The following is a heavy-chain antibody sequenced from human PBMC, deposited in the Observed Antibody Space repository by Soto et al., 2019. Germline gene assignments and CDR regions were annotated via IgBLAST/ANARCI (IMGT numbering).Heavy chain of an antibody. V-gene: IGHV3-23*01. CDR3: VKRRGAGGHFDY. J-gene: IGHJ4*02. CDR2: VSIGSST. CDR1: GFTFSSYA. Sequence: DVQLLESGGGLVQPEGSLRLSCAASGFTFSSYAMGWVRQGPGKGLEWVAVVSIGSSTHYADSVRGRFTISRDNSKNTLSLQMNSLTAEDTAVYFCVKRRGAGGHFDYWGQGALVTVSS. D-gene: IGHD2-15*01.